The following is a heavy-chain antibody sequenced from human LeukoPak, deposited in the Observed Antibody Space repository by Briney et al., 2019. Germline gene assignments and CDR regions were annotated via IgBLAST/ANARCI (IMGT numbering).Heavy chain of an antibody. D-gene: IGHD3-10*01. CDR1: GYTFTSYA. V-gene: IGHV1-18*01. CDR2: ISAYNGNT. J-gene: IGHJ4*02. Sequence: GASVKVSCKASGYTFTSYAISWVRQAPGQGLKWMGWISAYNGNTNYAQKVQGRVTVTTDTSTCTAYMELRGLRSDDAAVDYCARVEEVRGGITSFDYWGQGTLVTVSS. CDR3: ARVEEVRGGITSFDY.